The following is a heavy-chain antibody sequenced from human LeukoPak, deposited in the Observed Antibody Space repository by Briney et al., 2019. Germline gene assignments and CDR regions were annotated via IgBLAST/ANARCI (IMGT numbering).Heavy chain of an antibody. Sequence: PGGSLRLSCAASGFIFSNFWMSWVRQAPGKGLEWVANIKHDGSEEYYVDSVKGRFTISRDNAKKSLNLQMNSVRVEDTAVYYCARGTVTRVFDIWGHGTMATVSS. D-gene: IGHD4-17*01. CDR1: GFIFSNFW. CDR2: IKHDGSEE. CDR3: ARGTVTRVFDI. V-gene: IGHV3-7*04. J-gene: IGHJ3*02.